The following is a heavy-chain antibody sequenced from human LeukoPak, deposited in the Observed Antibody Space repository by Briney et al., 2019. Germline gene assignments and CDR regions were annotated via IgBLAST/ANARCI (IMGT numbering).Heavy chain of an antibody. Sequence: PSETLSLTCTVSGGSISSSSYYWGWIRQPPGTGLEWIGSIYYSGSTYYNPSLKSRVTISVDTSKNQFSLKLSSVTAADTAVYYCARGGYYYLDVWGKGTTVAVSS. V-gene: IGHV4-39*01. D-gene: IGHD3-16*01. J-gene: IGHJ6*03. CDR2: IYYSGST. CDR3: ARGGYYYLDV. CDR1: GGSISSSSYY.